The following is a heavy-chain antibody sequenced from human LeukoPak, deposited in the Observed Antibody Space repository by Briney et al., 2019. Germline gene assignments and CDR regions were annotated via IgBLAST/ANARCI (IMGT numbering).Heavy chain of an antibody. J-gene: IGHJ5*02. Sequence: SVKVSCKASGFTFHTSAMQWVRQARGQRLEWIGWIVLGSGNTVYSHKFHDRVIITRDMSTSTVYMELDSLGSEDTAVYYCAAQRGASLHDFWSTRLFDPWGQGTLVTVSS. CDR2: IVLGSGNT. CDR1: GFTFHTSA. V-gene: IGHV1-58*02. CDR3: AAQRGASLHDFWSTRLFDP. D-gene: IGHD3-3*01.